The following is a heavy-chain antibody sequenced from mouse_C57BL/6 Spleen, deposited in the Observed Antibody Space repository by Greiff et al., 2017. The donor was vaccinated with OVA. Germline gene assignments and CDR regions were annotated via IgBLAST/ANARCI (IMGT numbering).Heavy chain of an antibody. D-gene: IGHD2-1*01. V-gene: IGHV7-3*01. Sequence: EVMLVESGGGLVQPGGSLSLSCAASGFTFTDYYMSWVRQPPGKALEWLGFIRNKANGYTTEYSASVKGRFTISRANSQSILYLHMNALRAEDSATYYCARGGNSWFAYWGQGTLVTVSA. CDR1: GFTFTDYY. CDR2: IRNKANGYTT. CDR3: ARGGNSWFAY. J-gene: IGHJ3*01.